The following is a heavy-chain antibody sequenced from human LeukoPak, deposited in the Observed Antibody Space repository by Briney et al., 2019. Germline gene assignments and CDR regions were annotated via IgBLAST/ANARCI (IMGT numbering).Heavy chain of an antibody. CDR1: GGSFSGYY. J-gene: IGHJ4*02. Sequence: PSETLSLTCAVYGGSFSGYYWSWIRQPPGKWLEWIGEINHSGSTNYNPSLKSRVTISVDTSKNQFSLKLSSVTAADTAVYYCARDRYSGRLHDFDYWGQGTLVTVSS. CDR2: INHSGST. D-gene: IGHD1-26*01. CDR3: ARDRYSGRLHDFDY. V-gene: IGHV4-34*01.